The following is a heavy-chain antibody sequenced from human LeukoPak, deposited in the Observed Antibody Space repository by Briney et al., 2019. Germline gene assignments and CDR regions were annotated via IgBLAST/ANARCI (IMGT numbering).Heavy chain of an antibody. D-gene: IGHD3-3*01. CDR2: INHSGST. J-gene: IGHJ6*02. CDR3: ARLSVQRITIFGVVTSSSYGMDV. V-gene: IGHV4-34*01. CDR1: GGSFSGYY. Sequence: PSETLSLTCAVYGGSFSGYYWSWIRQPPGKGLEWIGEINHSGSTNYNPSLKSRVTISVDTSKNQFSLKLSSVTAADTAVYYCARLSVQRITIFGVVTSSSYGMDVWGQGTTVTVSS.